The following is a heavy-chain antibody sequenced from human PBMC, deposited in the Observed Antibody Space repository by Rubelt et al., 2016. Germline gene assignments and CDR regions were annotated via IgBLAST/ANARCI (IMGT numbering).Heavy chain of an antibody. V-gene: IGHV1-18*01. Sequence: QVQLVQSGAEVKKPGASVKVSCKASGYTFTSYGISWVRQAPGHGLEWMGWISAYTGNTNYAQKLQGRCTRTTDTSTSTAYMELRSLGSDDTAVYYCARVMITFGGVIEVGWFDPWGQGTLVTVSS. CDR3: ARVMITFGGVIEVGWFDP. CDR2: ISAYTGNT. CDR1: GYTFTSYG. D-gene: IGHD3-16*02. J-gene: IGHJ5*02.